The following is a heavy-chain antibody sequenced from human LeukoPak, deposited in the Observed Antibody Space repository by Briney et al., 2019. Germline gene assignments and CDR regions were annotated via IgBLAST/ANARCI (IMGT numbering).Heavy chain of an antibody. V-gene: IGHV3-30*02. CDR3: AKEGFLEWLFAFDI. J-gene: IGHJ3*02. Sequence: GGSLRLSCAASGFTFSSYGMHWVRQAPGKGLEWAAFIRYDGSNKYYADSVKGRFTISRDNSKNTLYLQMNSLRAEDTAVYYCAKEGFLEWLFAFDIWGQGTMVTVSS. CDR2: IRYDGSNK. D-gene: IGHD3-3*01. CDR1: GFTFSSYG.